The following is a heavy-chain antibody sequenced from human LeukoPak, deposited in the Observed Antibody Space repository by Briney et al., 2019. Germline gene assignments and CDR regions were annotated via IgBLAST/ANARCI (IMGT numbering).Heavy chain of an antibody. CDR2: IYYSGST. D-gene: IGHD3-3*01. CDR3: ARHLGDYDFWSGYSSPRYGMDV. CDR1: GGSISSYY. Sequence: SETLSLTCTVSGGSISSYYWSWIRQPPGKGLEWIGYIYYSGSTNYNPSLKSRVTISVDTSKSQFSLKLSSVTAADTAVYYCARHLGDYDFWSGYSSPRYGMDVWGQGTTVTVSS. J-gene: IGHJ6*02. V-gene: IGHV4-59*08.